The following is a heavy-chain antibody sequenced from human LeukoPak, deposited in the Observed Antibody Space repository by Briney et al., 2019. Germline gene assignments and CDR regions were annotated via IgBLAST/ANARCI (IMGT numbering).Heavy chain of an antibody. CDR1: GGSFSGYY. V-gene: IGHV4-34*01. J-gene: IGHJ2*01. CDR3: ARELGWGSRGSWYFDI. D-gene: IGHD7-27*01. CDR2: INHSGST. Sequence: PSETLSLTCAVYGGSFSGYYWSWIRQPPGKGLEWIGEINHSGSTNYNPSLKSRVTISVDTSKNQFSLKLSSVTAADTAVYYCARELGWGSRGSWYFDIWGRGTLVTVSS.